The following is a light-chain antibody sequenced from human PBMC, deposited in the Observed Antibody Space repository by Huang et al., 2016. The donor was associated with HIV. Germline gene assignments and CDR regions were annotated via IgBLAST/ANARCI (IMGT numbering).Light chain of an antibody. Sequence: EIILTQSPATLSLSPGEGASRSCRANQSVATTLAWYLHRPGQSPRILIFGASTRASGLPGRFSGSGSGTQFTLTVSGLQSEDFAVYYCQQYHNWPYTFGQGTKLEI. CDR2: GAS. J-gene: IGKJ2*01. CDR1: QSVATT. CDR3: QQYHNWPYT. V-gene: IGKV3-15*01.